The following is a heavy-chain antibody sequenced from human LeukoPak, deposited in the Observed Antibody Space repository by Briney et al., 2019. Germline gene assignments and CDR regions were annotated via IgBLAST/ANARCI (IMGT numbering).Heavy chain of an antibody. Sequence: GGSLRLSCAASGFPVSSYYMSWVRQAPGKGLEWVSNIYISGNTYYADSVKGRFTISRDNARNTVFLQMNSLRAEDTAVYYCARDFDMGITPGDDFDFWGQGTLVTVSS. V-gene: IGHV3-53*01. CDR1: GFPVSSYY. CDR3: ARDFDMGITPGDDFDF. D-gene: IGHD3-9*01. J-gene: IGHJ4*02. CDR2: IYISGNT.